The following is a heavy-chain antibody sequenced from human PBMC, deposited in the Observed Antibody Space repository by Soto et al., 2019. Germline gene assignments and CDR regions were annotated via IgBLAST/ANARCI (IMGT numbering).Heavy chain of an antibody. CDR2: ISSSSSYI. CDR1: GFTFSSYS. V-gene: IGHV3-21*01. D-gene: IGHD1-26*01. J-gene: IGHJ3*02. Sequence: GGSLRLSCAASGFTFSSYSMSWVRQAPGKGLEWVSSISSSSSYIYYADSVKGRFTISRDNAKNSLYLQMNSLRAEDTAVYYCARDGFRGSEADIWGQGTMVTVSS. CDR3: ARDGFRGSEADI.